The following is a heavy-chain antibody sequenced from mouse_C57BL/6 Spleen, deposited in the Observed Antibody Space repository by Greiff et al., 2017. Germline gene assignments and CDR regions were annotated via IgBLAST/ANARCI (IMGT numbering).Heavy chain of an antibody. CDR1: GFNIKDDY. CDR2: IDPENGDT. V-gene: IGHV14-4*01. D-gene: IGHD1-2*01. J-gene: IGHJ4*01. CDR3: TTGIKDYAMDY. Sequence: EVQLQQSGAELVRPGASVKLSCTASGFNIKDDYMHWVKQRPEQGLEWIGWIDPENGDTEYASKFQGKATITADTSSNTAYLQLSSLTSEDTAVYYCTTGIKDYAMDYWGQGTSVTVSS.